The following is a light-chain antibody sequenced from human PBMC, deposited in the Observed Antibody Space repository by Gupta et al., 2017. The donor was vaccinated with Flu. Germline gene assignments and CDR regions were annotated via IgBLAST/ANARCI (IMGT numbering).Light chain of an antibody. CDR3: QHNDTYPRT. J-gene: IGKJ1*01. CDR1: QGIRDW. CDR2: AAS. Sequence: PSSVSASVGDTVTMTCRASQGIRDWLAWYQQKSGKAPNLLMSAASSLERGVPTRFSGSGSGTDFTLTISLLHPEDFATYYCQHNDTYPRTFGQGTKVEIK. V-gene: IGKV1-12*01.